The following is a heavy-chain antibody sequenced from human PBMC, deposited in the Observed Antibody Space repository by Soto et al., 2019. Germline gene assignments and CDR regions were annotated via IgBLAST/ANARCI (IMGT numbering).Heavy chain of an antibody. CDR3: ARYIDSSGYPY. V-gene: IGHV3-33*01. Sequence: PGVSLRLSFAASGFTFSSYGMHWVRQAPGKGLEWVAVIWYDGSNKYYADSVKGRFTISRDNSKNTLYLQMNSLRAEDTAVYYCARYIDSSGYPYWGQGTLVTVSS. CDR1: GFTFSSYG. CDR2: IWYDGSNK. J-gene: IGHJ4*02. D-gene: IGHD3-22*01.